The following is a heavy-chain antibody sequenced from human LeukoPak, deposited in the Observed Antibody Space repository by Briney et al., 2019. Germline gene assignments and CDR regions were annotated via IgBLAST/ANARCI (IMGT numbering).Heavy chain of an antibody. Sequence: SETLSLTCAVYGGSFSGYCWSWIRQPPGKGLEWIGEINHSGSTNYNPSLKSRVTISVDTSKNQFSLKLSSVTAADTAVYYCARSAVVTAIPNAFDIWGQGTMVTVSS. CDR2: INHSGST. CDR1: GGSFSGYC. D-gene: IGHD2-21*02. CDR3: ARSAVVTAIPNAFDI. J-gene: IGHJ3*02. V-gene: IGHV4-34*01.